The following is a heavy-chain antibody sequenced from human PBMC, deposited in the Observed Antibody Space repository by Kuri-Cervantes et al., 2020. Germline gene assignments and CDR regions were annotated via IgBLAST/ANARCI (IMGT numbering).Heavy chain of an antibody. V-gene: IGHV3-20*03. CDR3: ATNVIAVAGHDF. CDR2: INWDGGSK. Sequence: GESLKISFTASGFTFSNYGMHWVRQAPGKGLEWVSGINWDGGSKGYADFVKGRFTISRDNAKNSLYLQMNSLRTEETAMFFCATNVIAVAGHDFWGQGTLVTVSS. J-gene: IGHJ4*02. D-gene: IGHD6-19*01. CDR1: GFTFSNYG.